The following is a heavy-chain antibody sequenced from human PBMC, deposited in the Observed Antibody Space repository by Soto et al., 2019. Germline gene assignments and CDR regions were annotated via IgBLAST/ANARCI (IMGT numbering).Heavy chain of an antibody. V-gene: IGHV3-7*03. CDR2: IKQDGSEK. CDR3: ARPYYYDSSGYLIDAFDI. J-gene: IGHJ3*02. D-gene: IGHD3-22*01. Sequence: GGSLRLSCAASGFTFSSYWMSWVRQAPGKGLEWVANIKQDGSEKYYVDSVKGRFTICRDNAKNSLYLQMNSLRAEDTAVYYCARPYYYDSSGYLIDAFDIWGQGTMVTVSS. CDR1: GFTFSSYW.